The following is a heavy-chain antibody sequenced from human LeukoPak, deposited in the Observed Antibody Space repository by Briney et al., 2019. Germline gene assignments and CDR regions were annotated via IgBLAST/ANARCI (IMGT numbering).Heavy chain of an antibody. D-gene: IGHD1-26*01. CDR2: ISAYNGNT. CDR1: GYTFTSYG. V-gene: IGHV1-18*01. CDR3: ARIEWELLPFDY. Sequence: ASVKVSCKASGYTFTSYGISWVRQAPGQGLEWMGWISAYNGNTNYAQELQGRVTMTTDTSTSTAYMELRSLRHDDTAVYYCARIEWELLPFDYWGQGTLVTVSS. J-gene: IGHJ4*02.